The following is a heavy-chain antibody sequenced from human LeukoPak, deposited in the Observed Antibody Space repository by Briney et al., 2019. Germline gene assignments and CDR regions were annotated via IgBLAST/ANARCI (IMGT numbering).Heavy chain of an antibody. Sequence: PSETLSVTCTVSGGSIRSSSYNWGWIRQPPGKGLEWIGSIYYSGSTYYNPSLKSRVTISVDTSKNQFSLKLSSVTAADTAVYYCARPSTKYSSSSGYFQHWGQGTLVTVSS. V-gene: IGHV4-39*01. D-gene: IGHD6-6*01. CDR3: ARPSTKYSSSSGYFQH. J-gene: IGHJ1*01. CDR1: GGSIRSSSYN. CDR2: IYYSGST.